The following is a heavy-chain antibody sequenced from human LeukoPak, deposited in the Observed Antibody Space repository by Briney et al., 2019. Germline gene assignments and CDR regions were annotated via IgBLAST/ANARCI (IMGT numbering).Heavy chain of an antibody. J-gene: IGHJ4*02. CDR1: GYTFTSYY. CDR3: ARGPMVRIDY. V-gene: IGHV1-46*01. Sequence: ASVKVSCKASGYTFTSYYMHWVRQAPGQGLEWMGIINPSGGSTSYAQKFQGRVTMTRNTSISTAYMELSSLRSEDTAVYYCARGPMVRIDYWGQGTLVTVSS. CDR2: INPSGGST. D-gene: IGHD3-10*01.